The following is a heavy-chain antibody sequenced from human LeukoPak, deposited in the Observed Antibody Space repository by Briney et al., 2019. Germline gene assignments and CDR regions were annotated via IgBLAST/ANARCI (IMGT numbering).Heavy chain of an antibody. Sequence: PGRSLRLSCAASGFTFSSYGMPWVRQAPGKGLEWVAVIWYDGSNKYYADSVKGRFTISRDNSKNTLYLQMNSLRAEDTAVYYCARSIAARRGFDYWGQGTLVTVSS. V-gene: IGHV3-33*01. J-gene: IGHJ4*02. CDR1: GFTFSSYG. CDR2: IWYDGSNK. CDR3: ARSIAARRGFDY. D-gene: IGHD6-6*01.